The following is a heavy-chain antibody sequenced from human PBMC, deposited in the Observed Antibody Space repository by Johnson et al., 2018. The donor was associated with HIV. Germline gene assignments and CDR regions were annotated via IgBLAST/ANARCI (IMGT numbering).Heavy chain of an antibody. CDR1: DFTVGSIY. CDR3: ARVGVSGYDLAAFDI. V-gene: IGHV3-66*01. D-gene: IGHD5-12*01. CDR2: IYSGGSS. J-gene: IGHJ3*02. Sequence: VQLVESGGGLVQPGGSLRLSCAASDFTVGSIYMSWVRQAPGKGLEWVSLIYSGGSSYYADSVKGRFTISRDNSKNTLYLQMNSLRVEDTAVYFCARVGVSGYDLAAFDIWGQGTMVTVSA.